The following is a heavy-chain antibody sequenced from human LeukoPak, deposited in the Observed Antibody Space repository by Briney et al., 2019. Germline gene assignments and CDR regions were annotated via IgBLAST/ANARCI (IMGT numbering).Heavy chain of an antibody. CDR3: ARRSLGMGYSSGWSYYYYYMDV. Sequence: SQTLSLTCSVAGGSISSGTYYWSWIRQPAGKGLEWIGRIYISGSTNYNPSLKSRVTISLDTSKNQFSLKLSSVTAADTAVYYCARRSLGMGYSSGWSYYYYYMDVWGKGTTVTISS. V-gene: IGHV4-61*02. J-gene: IGHJ6*03. CDR2: IYISGST. CDR1: GGSISSGTYY. D-gene: IGHD6-19*01.